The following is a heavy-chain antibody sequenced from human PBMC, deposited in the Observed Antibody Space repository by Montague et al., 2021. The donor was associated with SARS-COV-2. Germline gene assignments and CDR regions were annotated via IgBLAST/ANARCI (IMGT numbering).Heavy chain of an antibody. J-gene: IGHJ6*03. CDR1: GFTFSSYG. Sequence: SLRLSFSASGFTFSSYGMHWVRQAPGKGLEWVAVIWYDGSNKYYADSVKGRFTISRDNSKNTLYLQMNSLRAEDTAVYYCAKDREYQLPYYYYYMDAWGKGTTVTVSS. D-gene: IGHD2-2*01. CDR2: IWYDGSNK. CDR3: AKDREYQLPYYYYYMDA. V-gene: IGHV3-33*06.